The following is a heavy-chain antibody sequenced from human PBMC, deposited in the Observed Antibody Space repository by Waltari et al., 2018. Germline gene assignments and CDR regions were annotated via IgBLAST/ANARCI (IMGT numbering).Heavy chain of an antibody. J-gene: IGHJ3*02. V-gene: IGHV1-69*14. CDR1: GGTFSSYA. D-gene: IGHD3-10*01. CDR3: AREGVLGVDAFDI. CDR2: IIPIVGTA. Sequence: QVQLVQSGAEVKKPGSSVKVSCKASGGTFSSYAISWVRQAPGQGLEWMGGIIPIVGTANYAQKFQGRVTITADKATSTAYMELSSLRSEDTAVYYCAREGVLGVDAFDIWGQGTMVTVSS.